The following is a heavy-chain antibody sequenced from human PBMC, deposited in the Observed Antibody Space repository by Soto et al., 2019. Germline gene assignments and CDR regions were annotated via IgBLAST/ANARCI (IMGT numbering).Heavy chain of an antibody. D-gene: IGHD2-2*01. CDR3: ARGSCTSIRCYSTFNY. CDR2: IFPGDSDT. J-gene: IGHJ4*01. CDR1: GYNFTNHW. V-gene: IGHV5-51*01. Sequence: GESLKISCKGSGYNFTNHWIGWVRQMPGKGLEWMGVIFPGDSDTRYSPSFQGQVTISADKSISTASLQWSSLRASDTAMYYCARGSCTSIRCYSTFNYWGQGTLVTVSS.